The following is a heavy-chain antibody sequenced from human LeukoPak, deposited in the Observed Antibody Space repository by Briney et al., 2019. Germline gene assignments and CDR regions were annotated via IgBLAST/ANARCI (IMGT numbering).Heavy chain of an antibody. CDR1: GFTFSSYA. CDR2: ISGSGGDT. D-gene: IGHD3-3*01. J-gene: IGHJ4*02. V-gene: IGHV3-23*01. CDR3: AHTKIFGSHYFDY. Sequence: PGGSLRLSCAAAGFTFSSYAMSRVRQARGKGREWVSGISGSGGDTYYADSVKGRFTISRDNSKNTLYLQMNSLRAEDTAVYYCAHTKIFGSHYFDYWGQGTLVTVSS.